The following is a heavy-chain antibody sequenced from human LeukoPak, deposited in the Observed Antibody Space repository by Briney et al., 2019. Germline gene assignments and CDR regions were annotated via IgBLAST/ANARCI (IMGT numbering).Heavy chain of an antibody. Sequence: SETLSLTCAVSGYSISSGYYWGWTRQPPGKVLEWIGSIYHSGSTYYNPSLKSRVTISVDTSKNQFSLQLSSVTAADTAVYYCARGQSYDFWSGYSYWGQGTLVTASS. CDR2: IYHSGST. D-gene: IGHD3-3*01. CDR3: ARGQSYDFWSGYSY. J-gene: IGHJ4*02. V-gene: IGHV4-38-2*01. CDR1: GYSISSGYY.